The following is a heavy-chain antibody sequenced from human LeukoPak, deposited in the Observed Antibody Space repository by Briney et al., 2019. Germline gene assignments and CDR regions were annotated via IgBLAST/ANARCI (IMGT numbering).Heavy chain of an antibody. D-gene: IGHD6-13*01. CDR3: AKLAAGTSWRYFDY. CDR1: GGSISSYY. J-gene: IGHJ4*02. Sequence: SETLSLTCTVSGGSISSYYWSWIRQPPGKGLEWIGYTYYSGSTNYSPSLKSRVTISVDTSKNQFSLKLSSVTAADTAVYYCAKLAAGTSWRYFDYWGQGTLVTVSS. V-gene: IGHV4-59*01. CDR2: TYYSGST.